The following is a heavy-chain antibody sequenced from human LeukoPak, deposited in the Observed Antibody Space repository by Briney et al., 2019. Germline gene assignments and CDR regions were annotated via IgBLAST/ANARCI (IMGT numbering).Heavy chain of an antibody. J-gene: IGHJ3*02. V-gene: IGHV3-30*02. CDR3: AKDMGRRIFGVAYDAFHI. CDR1: GFTFSNYD. CDR2: MRNDGSQI. D-gene: IGHD3-3*01. Sequence: GGSLRVSCVASGFTFSNYDMHWVRQAPGKGMEWVASMRNDGSQIYHADSVKGRFTISRDNSKNTLYLQMNSLRVEDTAIYYCAKDMGRRIFGVAYDAFHIWGQGTMVTVSS.